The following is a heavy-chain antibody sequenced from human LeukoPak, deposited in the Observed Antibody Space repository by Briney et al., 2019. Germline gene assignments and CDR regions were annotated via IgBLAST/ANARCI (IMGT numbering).Heavy chain of an antibody. J-gene: IGHJ4*02. Sequence: PGGSLRLSCAASGFTFSNYWMNWVRQAPGKGPEWVAIIKKDGSEKYYVDSVKGRFTISRDNAKNSLYLQMNSLRADDTAVYFRAGGAGFLIDYWGQGALVTVSS. D-gene: IGHD2/OR15-2a*01. CDR2: IKKDGSEK. CDR1: GFTFSNYW. CDR3: AGGAGFLIDY. V-gene: IGHV3-7*01.